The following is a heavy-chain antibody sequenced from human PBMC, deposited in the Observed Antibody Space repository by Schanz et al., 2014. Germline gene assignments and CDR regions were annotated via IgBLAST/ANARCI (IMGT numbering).Heavy chain of an antibody. J-gene: IGHJ6*02. CDR2: INPSGGST. CDR1: GYTFTSYS. D-gene: IGHD4-17*01. CDR3: ARNYGGHSEESDRYGMDV. V-gene: IGHV1-46*01. Sequence: QVQLVQSGAEVKKPGASVKVSCKASGYTFTSYSMHWVRQAPGQGLEWMGIINPSGGSTTYAQKFQGRVTMTRDTSTSTVYMELSSLRSEDTAVYYCARNYGGHSEESDRYGMDVWGQGTTVTVS.